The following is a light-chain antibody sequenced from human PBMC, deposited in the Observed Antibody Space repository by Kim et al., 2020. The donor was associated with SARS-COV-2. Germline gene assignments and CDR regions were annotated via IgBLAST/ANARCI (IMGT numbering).Light chain of an antibody. CDR2: RNN. CDR3: AAWDDSLSGVV. Sequence: GDRVTLSCSRSSSNIGSNYVYRYQQLPGAAPKLLIYRNNQRPSGVPDRFSGSTSGTSASLAISGLRSEDEADYYCAAWDDSLSGVVFGGGTQLTVL. V-gene: IGLV1-47*01. CDR1: SSNIGSNY. J-gene: IGLJ2*01.